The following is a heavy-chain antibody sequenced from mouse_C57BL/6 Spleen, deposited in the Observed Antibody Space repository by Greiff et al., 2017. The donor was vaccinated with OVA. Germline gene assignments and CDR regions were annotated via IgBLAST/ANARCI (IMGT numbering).Heavy chain of an antibody. J-gene: IGHJ1*03. V-gene: IGHV5-4*03. CDR2: ISDGGSYT. CDR3: AGITTVVALSPYWYFDV. CDR1: GFTFSSYA. D-gene: IGHD1-1*01. Sequence: EVNVVESGGGLVKPGGSLKLSCAASGFTFSSYAMSWVRQTPEKRLEWVATISDGGSYTYYPDNVKGRFTISRDNAKNNLYLQMSHLKSEDTAMYYCAGITTVVALSPYWYFDVWGTGTTVTVSS.